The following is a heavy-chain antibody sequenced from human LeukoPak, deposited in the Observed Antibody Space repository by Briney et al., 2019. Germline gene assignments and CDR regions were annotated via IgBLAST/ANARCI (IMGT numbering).Heavy chain of an antibody. CDR1: GFTFSSYW. D-gene: IGHD3-10*01. J-gene: IGHJ4*02. CDR3: ARELWFGELASPLDY. Sequence: GGSLRLSCAASGFTFSSYWMSWVRQAPGKGLEWVANIKQDGSEKYYVDSVKGRFTISRDNAKNSLYLQMNSLGAEDTAVYYCARELWFGELASPLDYWGQGTLVTVSS. CDR2: IKQDGSEK. V-gene: IGHV3-7*01.